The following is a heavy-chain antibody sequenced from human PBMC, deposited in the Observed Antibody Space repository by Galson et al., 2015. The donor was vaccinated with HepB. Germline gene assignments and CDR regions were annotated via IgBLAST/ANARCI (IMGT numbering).Heavy chain of an antibody. CDR3: AKVPYGDYPSYYFFGMDV. J-gene: IGHJ6*02. CDR2: ISYDGSNK. D-gene: IGHD4-17*01. V-gene: IGHV3-30*18. Sequence: LRLSCAASGFTFKSHGMHWVRQTPGKGLEWVAIISYDGSNKYYADSVEGRFTISRDNSKNTLYLQMNSLRAEDTAVYYCAKVPYGDYPSYYFFGMDVWGQGTTVTVSS. CDR1: GFTFKSHG.